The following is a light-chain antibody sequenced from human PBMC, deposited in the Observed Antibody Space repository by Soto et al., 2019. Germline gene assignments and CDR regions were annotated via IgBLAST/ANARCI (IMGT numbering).Light chain of an antibody. CDR2: DAS. Sequence: EIVLTQAPATLSLSPGERATLSCRASQSVSSCLAWYQQNPGQAPRLLIYDASNRATGIPARFSGSGSGTDFTLTISSLEPEDFAVYYCQKRSNWPRTFGQGTKVEIK. CDR3: QKRSNWPRT. V-gene: IGKV3-11*01. CDR1: QSVSSC. J-gene: IGKJ1*01.